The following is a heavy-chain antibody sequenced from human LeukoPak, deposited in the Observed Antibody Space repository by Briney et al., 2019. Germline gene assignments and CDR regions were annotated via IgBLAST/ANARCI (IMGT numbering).Heavy chain of an antibody. CDR2: IDQSGTT. D-gene: IGHD3-10*01. Sequence: PSETLSLTCVVYGGSFSGYYWSWIRQPPGKGLEWIGEIDQSGTTNYNPSLKSRVSISVDTSKKQFSLTLTSMTAADTAVYYCARVPMVRGVSFDPWGQGTLVTVSS. CDR3: ARVPMVRGVSFDP. J-gene: IGHJ5*02. CDR1: GGSFSGYY. V-gene: IGHV4-34*01.